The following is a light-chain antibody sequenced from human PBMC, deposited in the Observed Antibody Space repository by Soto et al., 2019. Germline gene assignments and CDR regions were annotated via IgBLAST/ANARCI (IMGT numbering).Light chain of an antibody. V-gene: IGKV3-15*01. J-gene: IGKJ1*01. CDR3: QQYNNWWT. Sequence: EIVMTQSPATLSVSPGERATLSCRASQSVNRNLAWYHQKPGQAPKLLIYDASTMATGIPSRFSGSGSGTEFTLTISILQSEYFAVYCCQQYNNWWTFGQGTKVDIK. CDR1: QSVNRN. CDR2: DAS.